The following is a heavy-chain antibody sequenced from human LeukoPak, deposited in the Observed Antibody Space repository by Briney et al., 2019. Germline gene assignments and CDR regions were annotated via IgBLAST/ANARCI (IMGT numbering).Heavy chain of an antibody. CDR1: GFTFSSYG. CDR2: ISYDGSNK. Sequence: GGSLRLSCAASGFTFSSYGMHWVRQAPGKGLEWVAVISYDGSNKYYADSVKGRFTISRDNSKNTLYLQMNSLRAEDTAVYYCASSYGDYRPLIDYWGQGTLVTVSS. D-gene: IGHD4-17*01. V-gene: IGHV3-30*03. J-gene: IGHJ4*02. CDR3: ASSYGDYRPLIDY.